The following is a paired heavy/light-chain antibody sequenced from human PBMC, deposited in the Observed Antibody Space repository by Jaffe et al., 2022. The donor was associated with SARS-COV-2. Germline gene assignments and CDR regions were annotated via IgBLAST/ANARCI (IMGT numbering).Heavy chain of an antibody. Sequence: QVQLVQSGAEVKKPGASVKVSCKASGYTFSTYGISWVRQAPGQGLEWMGWISVYNGKTNYAQKFQGRVTLTTDTSTTTAYMELRSLRSDDTAVYYCARDQDGHPLESSFDNWGQGTLVTVSS. CDR3: ARDQDGHPLESSFDN. V-gene: IGHV1-18*01. CDR1: GYTFSTYG. J-gene: IGHJ4*02. CDR2: ISVYNGKT.
Light chain of an antibody. CDR2: AAF. V-gene: IGKV1-12*01. CDR1: QGISNW. Sequence: DIQMTQSPSFVSASLGDRVTITCRASQGISNWLAWYQRKPGKAPKLLIYAAFTLESGVPSRFSGSGSGTDFTLTIRNLQPEDSATYYCQQADSFPLTFGQGTKLEI. CDR3: QQADSFPLT. J-gene: IGKJ2*01.